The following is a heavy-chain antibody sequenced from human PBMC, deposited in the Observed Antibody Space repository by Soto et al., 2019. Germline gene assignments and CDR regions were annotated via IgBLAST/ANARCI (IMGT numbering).Heavy chain of an antibody. V-gene: IGHV3-23*01. CDR3: AKDGSSEYYDSSGYYDY. CDR2: ISGSGGST. CDR1: GFTFSSYA. Sequence: GGSLRLSCAASGFTFSSYAMSWVRQAPGKGLEWVSAISGSGGSTYYADSVKGRFTISRDNSKNTLYLQMNSLRAEDTAVYYCAKDGSSEYYDSSGYYDYWGKGTLGTVSS. J-gene: IGHJ4*02. D-gene: IGHD3-22*01.